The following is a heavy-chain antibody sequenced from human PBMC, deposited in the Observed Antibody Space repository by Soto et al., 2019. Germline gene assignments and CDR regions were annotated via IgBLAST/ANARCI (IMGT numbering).Heavy chain of an antibody. CDR2: ISWNSGSI. CDR3: AKDLFYSSSWYEGAFDI. D-gene: IGHD6-13*01. J-gene: IGHJ3*02. CDR1: GFTFDDYA. V-gene: IGHV3-9*01. Sequence: GGSLRLSCAASGFTFDDYAMHWVRQAPGKGLEWVSGISWNSGSIGYADSVKGRFTISRDNAKNSLYLQMNSLRAEDTALYYCAKDLFYSSSWYEGAFDIWGQGTMVTVSS.